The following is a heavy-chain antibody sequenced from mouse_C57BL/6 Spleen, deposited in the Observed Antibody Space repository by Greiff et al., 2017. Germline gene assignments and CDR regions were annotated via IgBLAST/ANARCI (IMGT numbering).Heavy chain of an antibody. Sequence: VQLKESGAELVKPGASVKISCKASGYAFSSYWMNWVKQRPGKGLEWIGQIYPGDGDTNYNGKFKGKATLTADKSSSTAYMQLSSLTSEDSAVYFCALYYGSSSWFAYWGQGTLVTVSA. CDR3: ALYYGSSSWFAY. J-gene: IGHJ3*01. V-gene: IGHV1-80*01. D-gene: IGHD1-1*01. CDR2: IYPGDGDT. CDR1: GYAFSSYW.